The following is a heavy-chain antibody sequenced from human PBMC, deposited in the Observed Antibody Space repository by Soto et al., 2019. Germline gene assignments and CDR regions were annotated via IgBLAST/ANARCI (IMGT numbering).Heavy chain of an antibody. CDR2: MSYDGTTK. J-gene: IGHJ4*02. V-gene: IGHV3-30-3*01. CDR1: GFIFSNYV. D-gene: IGHD3-10*01. Sequence: QVQLLESGGGVVQPGRSLRLSCAASGFIFSNYVMYWVRQAPGKGLEWVAIMSYDGTTKSYADSVKGRFTISRDNSQNTLYLQMNSRRPEDTGFYYGASDVLWSRDFDYWGQRALVSVSS. CDR3: ASDVLWSRDFDY.